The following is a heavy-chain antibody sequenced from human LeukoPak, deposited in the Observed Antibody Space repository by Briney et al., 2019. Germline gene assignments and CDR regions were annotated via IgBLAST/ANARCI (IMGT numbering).Heavy chain of an antibody. V-gene: IGHV3-7*01. CDR1: GFAFSSYW. CDR2: IKRDGSDT. D-gene: IGHD6-19*01. Sequence: PGGSLRLSCAASGFAFSSYWMSWVRQAPGKGLEWVANIKRDGSDTYYVDSVKGRFTISRDNAKNSLYLQLNSLRAEDTAVYYCARAVSSGWYLDYWGQGTLVTVSS. CDR3: ARAVSSGWYLDY. J-gene: IGHJ4*02.